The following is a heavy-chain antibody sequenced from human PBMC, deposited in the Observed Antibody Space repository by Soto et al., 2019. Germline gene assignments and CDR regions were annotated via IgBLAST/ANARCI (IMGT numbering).Heavy chain of an antibody. J-gene: IGHJ3*01. D-gene: IGHD3-22*01. CDR2: IHFDGSTT. CDR3: ARDQLYYNDISGRPLNAFDV. CDR1: GFTFSSYW. V-gene: IGHV3-74*01. Sequence: GGSLRLSCAASGFTFSSYWMHWVRQVPGKGLVWVSRIHFDGSTTHYADSVKGRFTISRDNAKNTLSLQMNSLRAEDTAVYYCARDQLYYNDISGRPLNAFDVRGQGTMVTVSS.